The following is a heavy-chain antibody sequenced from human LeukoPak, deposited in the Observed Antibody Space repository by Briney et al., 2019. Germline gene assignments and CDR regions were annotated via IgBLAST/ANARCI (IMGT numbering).Heavy chain of an antibody. CDR3: AKDQIRRYYDSSH. Sequence: GGSLRLSCAASGFTFSSYAMSWVRQAPGKGLEWVSAISASGGTTYYADSVKGRFTISRDNSKNTLNLQMNSLRAEDAAVYYCAKDQIRRYYDSSHWGQGTLVTVSS. V-gene: IGHV3-23*01. CDR2: ISASGGTT. D-gene: IGHD3-22*01. CDR1: GFTFSSYA. J-gene: IGHJ4*02.